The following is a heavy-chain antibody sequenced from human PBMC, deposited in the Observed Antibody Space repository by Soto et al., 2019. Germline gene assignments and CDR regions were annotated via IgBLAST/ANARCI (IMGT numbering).Heavy chain of an antibody. CDR2: ISSDGSNK. CDR3: VGGYSTHYYYYYGMDV. Sequence: SGGSLRLSCAASGFTFSSYGMHWVRQAPGKGLEWVAVISSDGSNKYYADSVKGRFTISRDNSKNTLYLQMNSLRAEDTAVYYCVGGYSTHYYYYYGMDVWGQGTTVTVSS. CDR1: GFTFSSYG. V-gene: IGHV3-30*03. J-gene: IGHJ6*02. D-gene: IGHD3-3*01.